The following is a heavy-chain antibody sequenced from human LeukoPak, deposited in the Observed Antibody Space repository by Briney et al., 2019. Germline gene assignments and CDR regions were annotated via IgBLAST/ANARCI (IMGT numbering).Heavy chain of an antibody. D-gene: IGHD6-19*01. J-gene: IGHJ4*02. CDR2: ISYDGSNK. Sequence: GRSLRLPCAPSGFTFSSYSMHCLRQASGKGLDWVAVISYDGSNKYYAYSVKGRFTISRDNSKNTLYLQMNSLRAEDTAVYYCARDVEQWLVIDYWGQGTLVTVSS. CDR1: GFTFSSYS. V-gene: IGHV3-30*04. CDR3: ARDVEQWLVIDY.